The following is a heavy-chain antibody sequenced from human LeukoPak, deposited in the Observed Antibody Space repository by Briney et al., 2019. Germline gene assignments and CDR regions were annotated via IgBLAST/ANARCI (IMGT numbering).Heavy chain of an antibody. Sequence: SETLSLTCTVSGGSISRYYWSWIRQPAGKGLEWIGRIYTSGSTNYNPSLKSRVTMSVDTSKNQFSLKLSSVTAADTAVYYCARRGTTGATPSFDYWGQGTLVTVSS. J-gene: IGHJ4*02. D-gene: IGHD1-1*01. CDR2: IYTSGST. CDR1: GGSISRYY. CDR3: ARRGTTGATPSFDY. V-gene: IGHV4-4*07.